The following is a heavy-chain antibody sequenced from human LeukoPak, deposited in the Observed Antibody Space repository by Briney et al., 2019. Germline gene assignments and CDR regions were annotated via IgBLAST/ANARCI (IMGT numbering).Heavy chain of an antibody. D-gene: IGHD4-17*01. CDR2: MNPNSGNT. CDR3: ARPNHDYGDYPDY. J-gene: IGHJ4*02. V-gene: IGHV1-8*03. Sequence: ASVKVSCKASGYTFTSYDINWVRQATGQGLEWMGWMNPNSGNTGYAQKFQGRVTITRNTSISTAYMELSSLRSEDTAVYYCARPNHDYGDYPDYWGQGTLVTVSS. CDR1: GYTFTSYD.